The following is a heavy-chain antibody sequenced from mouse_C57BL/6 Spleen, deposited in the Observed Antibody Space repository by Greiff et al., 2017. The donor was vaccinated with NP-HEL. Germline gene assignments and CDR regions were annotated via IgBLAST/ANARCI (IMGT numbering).Heavy chain of an antibody. V-gene: IGHV1-63*01. CDR3: ARSGSGTGAWFAY. CDR2: IYPGGGYT. Sequence: VQLVESGAELVRPGTSVKMSCKASGYTFTNYWIGWAKQRPGHGLEWIGDIYPGGGYTNYNEKFKGKATLTADKSSSTAYMQFSSLTSEDSAIYYCARSGSGTGAWFAYWGQGTLVTVSA. CDR1: GYTFTNYW. D-gene: IGHD3-3*01. J-gene: IGHJ3*01.